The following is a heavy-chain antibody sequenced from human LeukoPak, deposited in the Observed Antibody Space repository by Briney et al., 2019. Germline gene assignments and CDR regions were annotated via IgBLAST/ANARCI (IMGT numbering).Heavy chain of an antibody. V-gene: IGHV3-9*01. CDR2: ISWTSASI. Sequence: PGGSLRLSCAASGFTFKNYGMHWVRLVPGKGLEWVAAISWTSASIAYADSVKGRFTISRDNAENSLYLQMNSLTFEDTALYYCAKDPDYYESGIYYTGYYGYWGPGALVTVSS. D-gene: IGHD3-10*01. J-gene: IGHJ4*03. CDR3: AKDPDYYESGIYYTGYYGY. CDR1: GFTFKNYG.